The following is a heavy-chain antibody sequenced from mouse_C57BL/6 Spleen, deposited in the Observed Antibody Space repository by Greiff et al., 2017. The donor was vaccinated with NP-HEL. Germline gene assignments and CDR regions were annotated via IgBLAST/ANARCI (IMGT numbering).Heavy chain of an antibody. Sequence: VQLQQSGPELVKPGASVKMSCKASGYTFTDYNMHWVKQSHGKSLEWIGYINPNNGGTSYNQKFKGKATLTVNKSSSTAYMELRSLTSVDSAVYYCAIRHWDEGAMDYWGQGTSVTVSS. D-gene: IGHD4-1*01. CDR3: AIRHWDEGAMDY. CDR2: INPNNGGT. J-gene: IGHJ4*01. V-gene: IGHV1-22*01. CDR1: GYTFTDYN.